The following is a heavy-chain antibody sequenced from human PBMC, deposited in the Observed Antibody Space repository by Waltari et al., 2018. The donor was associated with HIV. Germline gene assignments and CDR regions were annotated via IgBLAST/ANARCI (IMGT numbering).Heavy chain of an antibody. CDR3: ARTYKRITLFEIIRELSWFDP. CDR1: GGSFDEYY. Sequence: QVQLQQWGAGLLKPSETLSLTCAIYGGSFDEYYWAWIRQTPEKGLEWLGEMNIIGATTYHPSRKSRVTVSIDTSKNQFSLTLRSVTAADTAVYYCARTYKRITLFEIIRELSWFDPWGQGTLVTVSS. V-gene: IGHV4-34*01. J-gene: IGHJ5*02. D-gene: IGHD1-7*01. CDR2: MNIIGAT.